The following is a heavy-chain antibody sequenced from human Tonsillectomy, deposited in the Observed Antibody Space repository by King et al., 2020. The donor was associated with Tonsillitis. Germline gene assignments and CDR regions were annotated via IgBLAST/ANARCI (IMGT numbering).Heavy chain of an antibody. V-gene: IGHV3-21*01. D-gene: IGHD1-26*01. CDR1: GFTFSSYN. Sequence: VQLVESGGGLVKPGGSLRLSCAASGFTFSSYNMNWVRQAPGKGLEWVSCISSSSTYIYYADLVKGRFTISRDNAKNSLYLQMNSLRAEDTAVYWCAREEKVGANSHYYGMDVWGQGTTVTVSS. J-gene: IGHJ6*02. CDR3: AREEKVGANSHYYGMDV. CDR2: ISSSSTYI.